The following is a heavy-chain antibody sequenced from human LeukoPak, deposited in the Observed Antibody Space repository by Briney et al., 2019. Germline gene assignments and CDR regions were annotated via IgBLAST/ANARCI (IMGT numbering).Heavy chain of an antibody. CDR3: ARGRGRNPSGYYYYMDV. CDR2: VTISGDNT. CDR1: GFTFSNFG. Sequence: GGSLRLSCAASGFTFSNFGMSWVRQAPEKGLEWVSSVTISGDNTYYAESVKGRFTISRDNSKGTLYLLMSSLRADDTAVYYCARGRGRNPSGYYYYMDVWGKGTTVTISS. J-gene: IGHJ6*04. V-gene: IGHV3-23*01. D-gene: IGHD3-16*01.